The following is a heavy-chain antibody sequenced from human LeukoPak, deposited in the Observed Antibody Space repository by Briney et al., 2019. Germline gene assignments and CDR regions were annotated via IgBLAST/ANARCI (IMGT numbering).Heavy chain of an antibody. CDR3: ARHLEREITMVRGVIIPPQYNWFDP. J-gene: IGHJ5*02. CDR1: GGSISSSSYY. D-gene: IGHD3-10*01. CDR2: IYYSGST. Sequence: RASETLSLTCTVSGGSISSSSYYWGWIRQPPGKGLEWIGSIYYSGSTYYNPSLKSRVTISVDTSKNQFSLKLSSVTAADTAVYYCARHLEREITMVRGVIIPPQYNWFDPWGQGTLVTVSS. V-gene: IGHV4-39*01.